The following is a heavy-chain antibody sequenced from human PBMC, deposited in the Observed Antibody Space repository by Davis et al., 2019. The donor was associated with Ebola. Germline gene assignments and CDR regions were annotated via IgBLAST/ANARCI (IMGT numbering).Heavy chain of an antibody. D-gene: IGHD1-26*01. CDR2: IKQDGSEK. CDR3: ARVIVGATWGHFDY. CDR1: GFTFSSYW. J-gene: IGHJ4*02. V-gene: IGHV3-7*01. Sequence: GESLKISCAASGFTFSSYWMSWVRQAPGKGLEWVANIKQDGSEKYYVDSVKGRFTISRDNAKNSLYLQMNSLRAEDTAVYYCARVIVGATWGHFDYWGQGTLVTVSS.